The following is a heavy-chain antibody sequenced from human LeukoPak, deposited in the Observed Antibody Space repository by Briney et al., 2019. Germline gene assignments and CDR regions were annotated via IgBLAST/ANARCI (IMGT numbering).Heavy chain of an antibody. CDR1: GFTFDDYA. J-gene: IGHJ4*02. CDR2: ISWNSGSI. CDR3: AKTPPAWAPGYFDY. V-gene: IGHV3-9*01. Sequence: GGSLRLSCAASGFTFDDYAMHWVRQAPGKGLEWVSGISWNSGSIGYADSVKGRFTISRDNAKNSLYLQMNSLRAEDTAVYYCAKTPPAWAPGYFDYWGQGTLVTVSS.